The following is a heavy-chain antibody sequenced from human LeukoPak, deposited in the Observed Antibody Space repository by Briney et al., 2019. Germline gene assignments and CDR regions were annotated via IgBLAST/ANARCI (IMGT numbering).Heavy chain of an antibody. Sequence: GGSLRLSCTASGLRFGDYGMSWVRQAPGKGLEWVSFIQSKTYSEGTMYAASVRGRFIISRDDSRSTAYLQMNSLKTEDTAVYYCTASDHLYCSSSSCHFDYWGQGTLVTVAS. J-gene: IGHJ4*02. V-gene: IGHV3-49*04. CDR3: TASDHLYCSSSSCHFDY. CDR1: GLRFGDYG. D-gene: IGHD2-2*01. CDR2: IQSKTYSEGT.